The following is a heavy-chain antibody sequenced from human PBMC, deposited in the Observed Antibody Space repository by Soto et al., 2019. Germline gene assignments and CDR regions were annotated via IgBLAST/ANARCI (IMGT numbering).Heavy chain of an antibody. CDR2: SHARDSNT. J-gene: IGHJ6*02. Sequence: GESLKISCNGSGYSFTSYWICWVRQIPGKGLELMGISHARDSNTRNSPSFQGKITISDDKAISTASLQWSSLKASDTAMYYCARRADCSSTSCYRCLSNYYGMDVWGQGTTVTVSS. V-gene: IGHV5-51*01. D-gene: IGHD2-2*01. CDR3: ARRADCSSTSCYRCLSNYYGMDV. CDR1: GYSFTSYW.